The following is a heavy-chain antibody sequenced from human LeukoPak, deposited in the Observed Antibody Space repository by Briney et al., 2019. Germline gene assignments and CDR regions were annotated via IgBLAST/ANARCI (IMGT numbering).Heavy chain of an antibody. V-gene: IGHV4-4*07. Sequence: SETLSLTCTVSGASISAFHWTWFRQPAGKGLEWIGLIYSSGSTLFNPSLKSRVAMSVDLNKNQLSLKLTSVTAADTAMYYCARKDGDYWGRGTLVTVSS. CDR1: GASISAFH. CDR2: IYSSGST. J-gene: IGHJ4*02. CDR3: ARKDGDY.